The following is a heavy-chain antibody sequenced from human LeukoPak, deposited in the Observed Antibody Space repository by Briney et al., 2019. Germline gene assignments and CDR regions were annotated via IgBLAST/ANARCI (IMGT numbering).Heavy chain of an antibody. CDR1: GFTFKSYE. J-gene: IGHJ4*02. Sequence: GGSLRLSCAASGFTFKSYEMNWVCQAPGKGLEWVSYISSSGTTIYYADSVKGRFTISRDNAKNSLYLQMNSLRVEDTAIYYCARDRYGDENYWGQGVLVTVSS. CDR2: ISSSGTTI. CDR3: ARDRYGDENY. D-gene: IGHD4-17*01. V-gene: IGHV3-48*03.